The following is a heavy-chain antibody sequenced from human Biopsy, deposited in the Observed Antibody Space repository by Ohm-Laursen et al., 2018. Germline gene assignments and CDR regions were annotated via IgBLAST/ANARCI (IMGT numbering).Heavy chain of an antibody. D-gene: IGHD5-12*01. J-gene: IGHJ3*02. CDR2: ISGSGQRT. CDR1: GSTFSSYA. V-gene: IGHV3-23*01. CDR3: VKDIRIVALGAFDI. Sequence: LSLSCTATGSTFSSYAISWVRQAPGKGLERVSTISGSGQRTYYAESEKGWLTISRDNFKNTVYLQMNSLRAEDTAIYYCVKDIRIVALGAFDIWGQGTMVTVSS.